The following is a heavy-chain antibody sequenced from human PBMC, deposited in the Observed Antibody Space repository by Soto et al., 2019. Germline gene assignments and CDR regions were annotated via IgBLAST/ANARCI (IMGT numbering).Heavy chain of an antibody. CDR3: ARATRTRDWFDP. V-gene: IGHV1-69*13. J-gene: IGHJ5*02. Sequence: SVKVSCKASGGTFSSYAISWVRQAPGQGLEWMGGIIPIFGTANYAQKFRGRVTITADESTSTAYMELSSLRSEDTAVYYCARATRTRDWFDPWGQGTLVTVSS. CDR1: GGTFSSYA. CDR2: IIPIFGTA.